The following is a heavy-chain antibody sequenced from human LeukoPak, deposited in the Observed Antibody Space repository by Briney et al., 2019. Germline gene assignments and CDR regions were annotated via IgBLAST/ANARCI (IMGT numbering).Heavy chain of an antibody. J-gene: IGHJ4*02. CDR1: GGSFSGYY. D-gene: IGHD4-17*01. CDR2: INHSGST. Sequence: SETLSLTCAVYGGSFSGYYWSWIRQPPGKGLEWIGEINHSGSTNYNPSLKSRVTISVDTSKNQFSLKLSPVTAADTAVYYCARVWATVTTGAGIDYWGQGTLVTVSS. CDR3: ARVWATVTTGAGIDY. V-gene: IGHV4-34*01.